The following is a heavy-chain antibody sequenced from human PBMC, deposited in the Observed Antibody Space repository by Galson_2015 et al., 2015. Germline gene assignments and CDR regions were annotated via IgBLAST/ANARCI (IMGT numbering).Heavy chain of an antibody. Sequence: SLRLSCAASGFTVSSNYMSWVRQAPGKGLEWVSVIYSGGSTYYADSVKGRFTISRDNYKNTLYLQMNSLRAEDTAVYYCAREPTTAAAPFDYWGQGTLVTVSS. CDR2: IYSGGST. CDR3: AREPTTAAAPFDY. CDR1: GFTVSSNY. J-gene: IGHJ4*02. V-gene: IGHV3-66*02. D-gene: IGHD6-13*01.